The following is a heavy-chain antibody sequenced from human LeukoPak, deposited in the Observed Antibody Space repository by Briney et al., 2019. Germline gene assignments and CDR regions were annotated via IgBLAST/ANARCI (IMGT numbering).Heavy chain of an antibody. CDR2: IYYSGST. D-gene: IGHD3-22*01. CDR1: GGSISSSSYY. J-gene: IGHJ3*02. CDR3: ARKGGSSGYRDAFDI. Sequence: SETLSLTCTVSGGSISSSSYYWGWIRQPPGKGLEWIGSIYYSGSTYYNPSLKSRVTISVDTSKNQFSLKLSSVTAADTAVYYCARKGGSSGYRDAFDIWGQGTMVTVSS. V-gene: IGHV4-39*07.